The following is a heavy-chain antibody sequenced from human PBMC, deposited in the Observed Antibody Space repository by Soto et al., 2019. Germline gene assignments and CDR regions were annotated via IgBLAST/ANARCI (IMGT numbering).Heavy chain of an antibody. J-gene: IGHJ6*03. CDR3: ARNSPLRSGIYYDYYYYMDV. Sequence: SETLSLTCAVSSGSISSSNWWSWVRQPPGKGLEWIGEIYHSGSTNYNPSLKSRVTISVDKSKNQFSLKLSSVTAADTAVYYCARNSPLRSGIYYDYYYYMDVWGKGTTVTVSS. V-gene: IGHV4-4*02. D-gene: IGHD5-12*01. CDR2: IYHSGST. CDR1: SGSISSSNW.